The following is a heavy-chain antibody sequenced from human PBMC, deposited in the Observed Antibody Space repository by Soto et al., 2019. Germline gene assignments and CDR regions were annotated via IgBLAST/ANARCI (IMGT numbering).Heavy chain of an antibody. D-gene: IGHD1-26*01. J-gene: IGHJ4*02. V-gene: IGHV3-33*01. CDR2: IWYDGSNK. CDR3: ARDKQGASDY. CDR1: GFTFSTYA. Sequence: QVQLVESGGGVVQPGRSLRLSCVASGFTFSTYAFHWVRQAPGKGLEWVAVIWYDGSNKNYADSVKGRFAISRDNSKDTLYLQMNSLRGEDTAVYYCARDKQGASDYWGQGTLVTVSS.